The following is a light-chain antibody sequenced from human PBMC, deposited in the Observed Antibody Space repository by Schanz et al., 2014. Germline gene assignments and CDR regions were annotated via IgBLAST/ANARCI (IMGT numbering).Light chain of an antibody. CDR1: SSDVGGYNY. CDR2: DVS. J-gene: IGLJ2*01. V-gene: IGLV2-23*02. Sequence: QSALTQPASVSGSPGQSITISCTGTSSDVGGYNYVSWHQQHPGKAPKLMIHDVSNRPSGVSNRFSGSESGNTASLTISGLQAEDEAGYYCCSYAGSDSWVFGGGTKLTVL. CDR3: CSYAGSDSWV.